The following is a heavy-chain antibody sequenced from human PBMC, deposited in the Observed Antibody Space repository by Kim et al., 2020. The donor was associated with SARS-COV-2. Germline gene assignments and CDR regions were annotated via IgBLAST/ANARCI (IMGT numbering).Heavy chain of an antibody. CDR3: ARIPGYSSSWYGLRVDVVSWYFDL. CDR1: GYTFTSYD. Sequence: ASVKVSCKASGYTFTSYDINWVRQATGQGLEWMGWMNPNSGNTGYAQKFQGRVTMTRNTSISTAYMELSSLRSEDTAVYYCARIPGYSSSWYGLRVDVVSWYFDLWGRGTLVTVSS. J-gene: IGHJ2*01. D-gene: IGHD6-13*01. CDR2: MNPNSGNT. V-gene: IGHV1-8*01.